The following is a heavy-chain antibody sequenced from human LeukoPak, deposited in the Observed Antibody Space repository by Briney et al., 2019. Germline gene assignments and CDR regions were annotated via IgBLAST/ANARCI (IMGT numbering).Heavy chain of an antibody. D-gene: IGHD6-13*01. CDR1: GFTFSNYG. V-gene: IGHV3-21*01. J-gene: IGHJ5*02. CDR2: ISSSSSYI. CDR3: ARDRFSSSWYGGWFDP. Sequence: GGSLRLSCVASGFTFSNYGMNWVRQAPGKGLEWVSSISSSSSYIYYADSVKGRFTISRDNAKNSLYLQMNSLRAEDTAVYYCARDRFSSSWYGGWFDPWGQGTLVTVSS.